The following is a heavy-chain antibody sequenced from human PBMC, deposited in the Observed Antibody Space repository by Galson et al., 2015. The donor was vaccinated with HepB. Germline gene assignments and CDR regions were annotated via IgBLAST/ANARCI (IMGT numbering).Heavy chain of an antibody. Sequence: SLRLSCAASGFTFSSYSMNWVRQAPGKGLKWVSSISSSSSYIYYADSVKGRFTISRDNAKNSLYLQMNSLRAEDTAVYYCARGSLRYCSSTSCYSSRSYYGMDVWGQGTTVTVSS. CDR1: GFTFSSYS. D-gene: IGHD2-2*01. CDR3: ARGSLRYCSSTSCYSSRSYYGMDV. V-gene: IGHV3-21*01. CDR2: ISSSSSYI. J-gene: IGHJ6*02.